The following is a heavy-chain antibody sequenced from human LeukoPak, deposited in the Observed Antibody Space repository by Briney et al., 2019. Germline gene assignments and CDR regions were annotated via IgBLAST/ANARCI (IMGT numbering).Heavy chain of an antibody. CDR3: ARDVGRDTITIEIEY. CDR1: GFTFTTYA. D-gene: IGHD4-11*01. V-gene: IGHV3-30-3*01. J-gene: IGHJ4*02. CDR2: ISSDGNKK. Sequence: GGSLRLSCATSGFTFTTYAMQWVRQAPGKGLEWVAVISSDGNKKNYADSVKGRFTISKDSSKNTLYLQMNTLRAEDTALYYCARDVGRDTITIEIEYWGQGTLVTVSS.